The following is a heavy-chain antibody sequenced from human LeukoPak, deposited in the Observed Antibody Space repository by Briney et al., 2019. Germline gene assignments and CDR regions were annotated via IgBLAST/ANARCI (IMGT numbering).Heavy chain of an antibody. V-gene: IGHV4-34*01. CDR3: AKSNGYGLIDI. Sequence: PSGTLSLTCAVYGGSFSGFYWSWIRPPPREGLEWIGEINHSGSTYYSPSLKSRVTISLDTSRNQFSLKLNSVTAADTAVYYCAKSNGYGLIDIWGQGTMVTVSS. D-gene: IGHD3-22*01. CDR2: INHSGST. CDR1: GGSFSGFY. J-gene: IGHJ3*02.